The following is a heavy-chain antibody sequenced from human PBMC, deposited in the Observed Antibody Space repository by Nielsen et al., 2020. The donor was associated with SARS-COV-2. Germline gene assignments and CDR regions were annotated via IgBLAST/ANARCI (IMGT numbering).Heavy chain of an antibody. V-gene: IGHV1-2*06. D-gene: IGHD3/OR15-3a*01. CDR3: ARARATIFGLVMSYGMDV. J-gene: IGHJ6*02. CDR1: GYTFTDYY. Sequence: ASVKVSCKASGYTFTDYYIHWVRQAPGQGLEWMGRINPYSGGTNCAQKFQGTVTMTRDASISTVYMELTSDDTAVYYCARARATIFGLVMSYGMDVWGQGTTVAVSS. CDR2: INPYSGGT.